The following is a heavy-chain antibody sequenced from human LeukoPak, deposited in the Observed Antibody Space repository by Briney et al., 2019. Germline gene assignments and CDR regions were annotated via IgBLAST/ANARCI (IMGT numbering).Heavy chain of an antibody. Sequence: SETLSLTCTVSGGSISSSSYYWGWIRQPPGKGLEWIGSIYYSGSTYYNPSLKSRVTISVDTSKNQFCLKLSSVTAADTAVYYCARPLSGWYNWFDPWGQGTLVTVSS. J-gene: IGHJ5*02. D-gene: IGHD6-19*01. V-gene: IGHV4-39*01. CDR1: GGSISSSSYY. CDR3: ARPLSGWYNWFDP. CDR2: IYYSGST.